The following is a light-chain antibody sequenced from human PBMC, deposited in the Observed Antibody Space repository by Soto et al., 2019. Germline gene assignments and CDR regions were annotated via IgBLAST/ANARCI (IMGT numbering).Light chain of an antibody. J-gene: IGKJ3*01. CDR1: QDISNY. CDR3: QQYENLPPVT. Sequence: DIQMTQSPSSLSASVGDRVTITCQASQDISNYLNWYQQKPGKAPKLLIYDASNLETGVPPRFSGSGSGTDFTFTISSLQPEDIATYYCQQYENLPPVTFGPGTKVDIK. V-gene: IGKV1-33*01. CDR2: DAS.